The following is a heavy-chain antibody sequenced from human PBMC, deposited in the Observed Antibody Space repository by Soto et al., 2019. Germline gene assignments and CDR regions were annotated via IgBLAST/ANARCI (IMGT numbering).Heavy chain of an antibody. V-gene: IGHV4-39*01. CDR2: ICYSGSS. D-gene: IGHD3-22*01. CDR3: ASTPYYYDCSCHNTPFDY. CDR1: GGSISSYSYY. J-gene: IGHJ4*02. Sequence: SDTLSLTCTVSGGSISSYSYYWGWIRHPPGKGLEWIGNICYSGSSYYNPSLKSRVTISVDTSKNQFSLRLSSVTAADTALYYCASTPYYYDCSCHNTPFDYWGQGTLVTVSS.